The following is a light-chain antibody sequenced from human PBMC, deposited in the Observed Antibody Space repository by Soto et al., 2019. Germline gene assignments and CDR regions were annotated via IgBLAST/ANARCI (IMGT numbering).Light chain of an antibody. CDR2: EVS. J-gene: IGLJ1*01. Sequence: QSALTQPPSASGSPGQSVTISCAGTRSDVGAYSFVSWYQQHPGKAPKLLIYEVSRRPSGVPDRFSGSKSGNTASLTVSGLQAEDEADYYCSSHAGSTFYVFGTGTKLTVL. CDR1: RSDVGAYSF. CDR3: SSHAGSTFYV. V-gene: IGLV2-8*01.